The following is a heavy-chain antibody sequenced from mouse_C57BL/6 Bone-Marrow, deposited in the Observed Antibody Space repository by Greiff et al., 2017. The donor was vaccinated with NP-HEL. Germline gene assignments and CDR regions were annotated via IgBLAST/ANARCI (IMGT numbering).Heavy chain of an antibody. D-gene: IGHD1-1*01. CDR1: GFNIKDYY. CDR2: IDPEDGDT. J-gene: IGHJ3*01. CDR3: FYYYGSSPAY. V-gene: IGHV14-1*01. Sequence: EVKLMESGAELVRPGASVKLSCTASGFNIKDYYMHWVKQRPEQGLEWIGRIDPEDGDTEYAPKFQGKATMTADTSSNTAYLQLSSLTSEDTAVYYCFYYYGSSPAYWGQGTLVTVSA.